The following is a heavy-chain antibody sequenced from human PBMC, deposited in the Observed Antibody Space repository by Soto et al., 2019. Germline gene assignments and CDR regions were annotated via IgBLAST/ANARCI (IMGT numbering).Heavy chain of an antibody. Sequence: GGSLRLSCAASGFTFSSYGMHWVRQAPGKGLEWVAVISYDGSNKYYADSVKGRFTISRDNSKNTLYLQMNSLRAEDTAVYYCAKEDGLELWFGEFGLLQHWGQGTLVTVSS. V-gene: IGHV3-30*18. J-gene: IGHJ1*01. CDR3: AKEDGLELWFGEFGLLQH. CDR2: ISYDGSNK. D-gene: IGHD3-10*01. CDR1: GFTFSSYG.